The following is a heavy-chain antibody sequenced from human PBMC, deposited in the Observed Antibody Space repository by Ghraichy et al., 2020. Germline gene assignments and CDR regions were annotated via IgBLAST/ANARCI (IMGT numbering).Heavy chain of an antibody. D-gene: IGHD3-3*01. Sequence: GGSLRLSCAASGFTFSSYAMSWVRQAPGKGLEWVSAISGSGGSTYYADSVKGRFTISRDNSKNTLYLQMNSLRAEDTAVYYCAKDTSRNDFWSGYYSNPVGYYFDYWGQGTLVTVSS. CDR1: GFTFSSYA. CDR2: ISGSGGST. V-gene: IGHV3-23*01. J-gene: IGHJ4*02. CDR3: AKDTSRNDFWSGYYSNPVGYYFDY.